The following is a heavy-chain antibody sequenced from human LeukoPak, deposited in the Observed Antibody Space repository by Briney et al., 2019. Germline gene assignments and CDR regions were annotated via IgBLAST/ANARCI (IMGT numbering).Heavy chain of an antibody. J-gene: IGHJ4*02. V-gene: IGHV1-69*13. CDR2: IIPIFGTA. CDR1: GYTFTSYD. Sequence: ASVKVSCKASGYTFTSYDIHWVRQAPGQGLEWMGGIIPIFGTANYAQKFQGRVTITADESTSTAYMELSSLRSEDTAVYYCARDILGQWRGLTFDYWGQGTLVTVSS. D-gene: IGHD6-19*01. CDR3: ARDILGQWRGLTFDY.